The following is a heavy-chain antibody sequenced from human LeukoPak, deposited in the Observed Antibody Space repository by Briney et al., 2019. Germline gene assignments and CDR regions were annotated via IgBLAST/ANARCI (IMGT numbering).Heavy chain of an antibody. Sequence: PSQTLSLTCTVSGGSISSGDYYWSWIRQPPGKGLEWIGYIYYSGSTYYNPSLKSRVTISVDTSKNQFSLKLSSVTAADTAVYYCAGGLRDSSGWYNWFDPWGQGTLVTVSS. D-gene: IGHD6-19*01. CDR2: IYYSGST. CDR1: GGSISSGDYY. V-gene: IGHV4-30-4*08. CDR3: AGGLRDSSGWYNWFDP. J-gene: IGHJ5*02.